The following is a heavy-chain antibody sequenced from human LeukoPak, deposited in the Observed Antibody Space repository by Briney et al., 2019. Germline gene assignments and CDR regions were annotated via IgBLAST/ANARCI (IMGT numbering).Heavy chain of an antibody. CDR1: GDTFINYY. D-gene: IGHD7-27*01. CDR3: ARGPRRLGTYSIDY. Sequence: ASVKVSCKASGDTFINYYMHWVRQAPGQELEWMGIINPSGGSVSYAQKFQGRVTMTRDTSTSTVYMDLSSLRSEDTAVYYCARGPRRLGTYSIDYWGQGTLVTVSS. V-gene: IGHV1-46*01. CDR2: INPSGGSV. J-gene: IGHJ4*02.